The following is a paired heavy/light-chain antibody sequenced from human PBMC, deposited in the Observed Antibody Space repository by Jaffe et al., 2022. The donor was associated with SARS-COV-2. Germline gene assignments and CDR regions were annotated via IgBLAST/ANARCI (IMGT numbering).Heavy chain of an antibody. J-gene: IGHJ6*02. CDR3: AKGNGWYPRHTADV. D-gene: IGHD6-19*01. Sequence: EVQLMESGGGLVQPGGSLRLSCAASGFTFNNFAMSWVRQAPGKGLEWVSGISGDGTAYYADSVKGRFTISRDNSKNTLNLQMNRLTAEDTAVYYCAKGNGWYPRHTADVWGQGTAVTVSS. CDR2: ISGDGTA. CDR1: GFTFNNFA. V-gene: IGHV3-23*01.
Light chain of an antibody. CDR2: DVT. CDR3: SSSTTSSTVV. CDR1: SSDVGGYHF. J-gene: IGLJ2*01. V-gene: IGLV2-14*03. Sequence: QSALTQPASVSGSPGQSITISCTGTSSDVGGYHFVSWYQQHPGKAPKLMIYDVTNRPSGVSNRFSGSKSGNTASLTISGLQAEDEADYYCSSSTTSSTVVFGGGTKLTVL.